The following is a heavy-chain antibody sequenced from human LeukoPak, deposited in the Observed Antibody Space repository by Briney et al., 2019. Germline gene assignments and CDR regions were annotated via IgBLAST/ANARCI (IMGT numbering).Heavy chain of an antibody. D-gene: IGHD6-19*01. V-gene: IGHV3-33*01. J-gene: IGHJ4*02. CDR2: IWYDGSNK. CDR3: ARAPVAGTSFDY. CDR1: GFTFSSYG. Sequence: GGSLRLSCAASGFTFSSYGMHWVRQAPGKGLEWVAVIWYDGSNKYYADSVKGRFTISRDNSKNTLYLQMNSLRAEDTAVYYCARAPVAGTSFDYWGQGTPVTVSS.